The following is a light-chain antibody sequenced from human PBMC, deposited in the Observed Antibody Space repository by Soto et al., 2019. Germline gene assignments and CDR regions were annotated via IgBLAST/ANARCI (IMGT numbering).Light chain of an antibody. V-gene: IGKV3D-20*02. CDR1: QSVTSSY. Sequence: ESVWTKSTSTLSLAPGERAPLSCRASQSVTSSYLAWWQQKPGQAPRLLIYGASNRATGIPERFSGSGSGTDFTLTISRLEPEDFAVYYCQQRNNWSWTFGQGSNAAIK. CDR3: QQRNNWSWT. CDR2: GAS. J-gene: IGKJ1*01.